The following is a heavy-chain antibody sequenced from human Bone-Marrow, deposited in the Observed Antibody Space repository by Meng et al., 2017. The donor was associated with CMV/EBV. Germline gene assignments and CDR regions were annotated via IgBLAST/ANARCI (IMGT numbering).Heavy chain of an antibody. D-gene: IGHD3-3*01. Sequence: SETLSLTCSVFGDSITSYYWSWIRQPPGKGLEWIGYFYYSGSSKYNPSLKSRVTISVDTSKNQFSLKLTSVTAADTAVYFCVRDDPKTAYWRGFDTWGQGTLVTVSS. CDR2: FYYSGSS. CDR1: GDSITSYY. CDR3: VRDDPKTAYWRGFDT. J-gene: IGHJ4*02. V-gene: IGHV4-59*01.